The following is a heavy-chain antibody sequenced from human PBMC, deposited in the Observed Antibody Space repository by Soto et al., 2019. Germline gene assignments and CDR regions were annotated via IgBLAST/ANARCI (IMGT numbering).Heavy chain of an antibody. CDR1: GYTFTSYG. V-gene: IGHV1-18*01. CDR2: ISAYKGNT. J-gene: IGHJ5*02. D-gene: IGHD2-15*01. CDR3: ARDRKLFCSGGSCYRAYNWFDP. Sequence: GASVKVSCKASGYTFTSYGISWVRQAPGQGLEWMGWISAYKGNTNYAQKIQGRVTMTTDTSTSIAYIELRSLRSDDTAVYYCARDRKLFCSGGSCYRAYNWFDPWGQGTLVTVSS.